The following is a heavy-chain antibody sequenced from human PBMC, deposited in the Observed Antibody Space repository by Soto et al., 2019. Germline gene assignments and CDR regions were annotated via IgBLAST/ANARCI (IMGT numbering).Heavy chain of an antibody. Sequence: GASVKVSCKASGGTFSSYAISWVRQAPGQGLEWMGGIIPIFGTANYAQKFQGRVTITADESTSTAYMELSSLRSEDTAVYYCASGNYDSSGYYWFDPWGQGTLVTVSS. CDR2: IIPIFGTA. J-gene: IGHJ5*02. V-gene: IGHV1-69*13. CDR1: GGTFSSYA. D-gene: IGHD3-22*01. CDR3: ASGNYDSSGYYWFDP.